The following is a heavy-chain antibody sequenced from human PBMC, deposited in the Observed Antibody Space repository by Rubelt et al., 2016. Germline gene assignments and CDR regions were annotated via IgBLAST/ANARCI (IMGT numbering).Heavy chain of an antibody. CDR1: SFPFNNAW. CDR2: IDRSSSYI. CDR3: ASYDSSGYWFDY. D-gene: IGHD3-22*01. V-gene: IGHV3-21*01. Sequence: EVLLVESGGGLVKPGGSLRLSCAASSFPFNNAWMDWVRQAPGKGLEWVSSIDRSSSYIYYAASVKGRFTISRDNAQNSPYLQKNRLRAEDTAVYFCASYDSSGYWFDYWGQGTLVTVSS. J-gene: IGHJ4*02.